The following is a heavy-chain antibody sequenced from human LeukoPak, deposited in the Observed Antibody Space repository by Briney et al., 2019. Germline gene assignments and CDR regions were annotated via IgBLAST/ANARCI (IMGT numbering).Heavy chain of an antibody. J-gene: IGHJ4*02. CDR3: ARDGFDGGTGNFDY. CDR2: INPISGGT. Sequence: ASVQVSCQASGYTFTGYYMHWVRQATGQGLAWMGWINPISGGTNYAQKFQGRVTMTRYTSISTAYMELSRLRSDDTAVYYCARDGFDGGTGNFDYWGQGTLVTVSS. CDR1: GYTFTGYY. D-gene: IGHD4-23*01. V-gene: IGHV1-2*02.